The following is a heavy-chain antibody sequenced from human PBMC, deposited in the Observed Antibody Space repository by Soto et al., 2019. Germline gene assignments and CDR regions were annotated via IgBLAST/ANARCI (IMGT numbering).Heavy chain of an antibody. CDR2: IYPSDSDI. CDR3: VRSGTSSGRFSDY. J-gene: IGHJ4*02. D-gene: IGHD2-15*01. V-gene: IGHV5-51*01. CDR1: GYTFTSYW. Sequence: PGESLRISCKVSGYTFTSYWIGWVRQMPGEGLEWMGVIYPSDSDIRYSPSFQGKVTISADKSITTAYLQWSSLKAADTAMYYCVRSGTSSGRFSDYWGKGTLVTVAS.